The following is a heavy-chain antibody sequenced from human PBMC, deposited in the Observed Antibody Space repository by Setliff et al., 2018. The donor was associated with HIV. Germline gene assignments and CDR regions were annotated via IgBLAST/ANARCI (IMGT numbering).Heavy chain of an antibody. V-gene: IGHV1-3*01. CDR3: ARVACSGGSCYSYFQH. J-gene: IGHJ1*01. Sequence: ASVKVSCKASGYTFTNYAIHWVRQAPGQRLEWMGWINAGNGHTKYSQRFQGRVTITRDASASTAYMELSSLRSEDTAMYYCARVACSGGSCYSYFQHWGQGTLVTVSS. CDR2: INAGNGHT. CDR1: GYTFTNYA. D-gene: IGHD2-15*01.